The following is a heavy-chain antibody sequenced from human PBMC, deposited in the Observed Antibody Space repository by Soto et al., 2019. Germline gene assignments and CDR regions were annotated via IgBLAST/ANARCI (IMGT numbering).Heavy chain of an antibody. CDR3: ASRYGGGGSCYWGFDY. Sequence: PGGSLRLSCAASGFTFSSYSMNWVRQAPGKGLEWVSYISSSSSTIYYADSVKGRFTISRDNAKNSLYLQMNSLRAEDTAVFYCASRYGGGGSCYWGFDYWGQGTLVTVSS. CDR2: ISSSSSTI. CDR1: GFTFSSYS. V-gene: IGHV3-48*01. J-gene: IGHJ4*02. D-gene: IGHD2-15*01.